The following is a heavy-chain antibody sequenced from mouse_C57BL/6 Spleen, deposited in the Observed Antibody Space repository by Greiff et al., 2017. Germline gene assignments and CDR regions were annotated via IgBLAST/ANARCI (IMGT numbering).Heavy chain of an antibody. CDR2: ISSGGSYT. V-gene: IGHV5-6*01. D-gene: IGHD4-1*01. J-gene: IGHJ2*01. Sequence: EVQGVESGGDLVKPGGSLKLSCAASGFTFSSYGMSWVRQTPDKRLEWVATISSGGSYTYYPDGVKGRFTIPRDKAKNTLYLQMSSLKSEDTAMYYCARQEKTGTGFDYWGQGTTLTVSS. CDR1: GFTFSSYG. CDR3: ARQEKTGTGFDY.